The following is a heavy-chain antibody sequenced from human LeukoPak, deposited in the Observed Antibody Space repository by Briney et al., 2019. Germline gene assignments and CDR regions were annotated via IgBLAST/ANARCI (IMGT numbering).Heavy chain of an antibody. CDR2: INNSGGNT. Sequence: PGGSLRLSCAASGFTFSSFGMSWVRQAPGKGLEWVSTINNSGGNTYYADSVRGRFTISRDNSMNTLYLQMNSPRAEDTAVYCCAKAGDRIATRPTPFDYWGQGTLVTVSS. J-gene: IGHJ4*02. D-gene: IGHD6-6*01. V-gene: IGHV3-23*01. CDR1: GFTFSSFG. CDR3: AKAGDRIATRPTPFDY.